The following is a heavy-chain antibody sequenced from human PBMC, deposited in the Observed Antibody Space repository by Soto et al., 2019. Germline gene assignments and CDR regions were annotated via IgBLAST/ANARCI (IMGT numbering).Heavy chain of an antibody. CDR2: INPNSGGK. D-gene: IGHD3-9*01. J-gene: IGHJ6*02. CDR3: ARGFDDILTGYSYYYYYYGMDV. CDR1: GYTXIDYY. Sequence: GXSXKVSFKASGYTXIDYYMHGVRQAPGQGLEWMGWINPNSGGKKYAQKFQGWVNMTRETSISTAYMELSRLRSDDTAVYYCARGFDDILTGYSYYYYYYGMDVWGQGTTVTVSS. V-gene: IGHV1-2*04.